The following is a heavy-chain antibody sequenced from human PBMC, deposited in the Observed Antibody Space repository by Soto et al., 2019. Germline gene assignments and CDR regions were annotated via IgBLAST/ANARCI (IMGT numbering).Heavy chain of an antibody. V-gene: IGHV3-23*01. CDR1: GFTFSSYA. Sequence: GGSLRLSCAAXGFTFSSYAMSWVRQAPGKGLEWVSTISGSGGSTYYADSVKGRFTISRDNSKNTVYLQMNSLRVEDTAVYYCAKKVPGSNPLDSWGQGALVTVSS. CDR2: ISGSGGST. CDR3: AKKVPGSNPLDS. D-gene: IGHD1-1*01. J-gene: IGHJ4*02.